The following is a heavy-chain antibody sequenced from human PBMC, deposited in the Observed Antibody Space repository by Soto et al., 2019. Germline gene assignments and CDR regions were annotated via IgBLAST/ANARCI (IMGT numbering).Heavy chain of an antibody. CDR3: ARASDAAAGQGGIDY. V-gene: IGHV1-69*02. CDR2: IIPILGIA. J-gene: IGHJ4*02. Sequence: QVQLVQSGAEVKKPGSSVKVSCKASGGTFSSYTISWVRQAPGQGLEWMGRIIPILGIANYAQKFQGRVTIXXDXSXNTAYMELRSLRAEDTAVYYCARASDAAAGQGGIDYWGQGTLVTVSS. CDR1: GGTFSSYT. D-gene: IGHD6-13*01.